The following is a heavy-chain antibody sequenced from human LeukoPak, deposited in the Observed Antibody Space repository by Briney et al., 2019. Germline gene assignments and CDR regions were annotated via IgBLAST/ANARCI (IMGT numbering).Heavy chain of an antibody. Sequence: GGSLRLSCAASGFTFSSYAMHWVRQAPGKGLEYISSISSNGGNTYYADSVKGRFTISRDNSKNTLYLQVGSLRAEDMAVYYCARGLAVLTVDWYFDLWGRGTLVTVSS. CDR2: ISSNGGNT. V-gene: IGHV3-64*02. D-gene: IGHD3-16*01. CDR3: ARGLAVLTVDWYFDL. J-gene: IGHJ2*01. CDR1: GFTFSSYA.